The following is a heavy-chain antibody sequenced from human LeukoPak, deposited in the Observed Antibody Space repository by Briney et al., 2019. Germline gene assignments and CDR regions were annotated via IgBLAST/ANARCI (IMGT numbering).Heavy chain of an antibody. CDR3: TTDLGGYNPDY. Sequence: PGGSLRLSCAVSGFTFTNVWMSWVRQAPGKGLEWVGRVRTTAEGGTTDYAAPVKGRFSISRDDSENMVYLQMSSLKTEDSALYYCTTDLGGYNPDYWGQGTLVTVSS. CDR1: GFTFTNVW. CDR2: VRTTAEGGTT. D-gene: IGHD5-24*01. J-gene: IGHJ4*02. V-gene: IGHV3-15*05.